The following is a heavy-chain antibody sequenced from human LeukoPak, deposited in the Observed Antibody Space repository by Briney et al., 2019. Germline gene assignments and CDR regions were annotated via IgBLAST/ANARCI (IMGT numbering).Heavy chain of an antibody. J-gene: IGHJ4*02. D-gene: IGHD6-19*01. CDR3: ARPLRPGIAVAGLGGLFDY. CDR1: GYSFISYW. CDR2: IYPGDSDT. V-gene: IGHV5-51*01. Sequence: GESLKISCKGSGYSFISYWIGWVRQMPGKGLEWMGIIYPGDSDTRYSPSFQGQVTISADKSISTAYLQWSSLKASDTAMYYCARPLRPGIAVAGLGGLFDYWGQGTLVTVSS.